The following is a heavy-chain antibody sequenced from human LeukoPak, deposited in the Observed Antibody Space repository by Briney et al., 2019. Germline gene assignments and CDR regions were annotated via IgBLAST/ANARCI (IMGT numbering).Heavy chain of an antibody. V-gene: IGHV3-23*01. CDR3: AKDARRTSGWYFFDH. J-gene: IGHJ4*02. CDR2: ISDSGGTT. Sequence: GGSLRLSCAASGFTFSSLAMGWVRQAPGKGLEWVSVISDSGGTTYYADSVKGRFTISRDNSGNTLFLQMNSLRVEDTAVYFCAKDARRTSGWYFFDHWGQGTLVTVSS. D-gene: IGHD6-19*01. CDR1: GFTFSSLA.